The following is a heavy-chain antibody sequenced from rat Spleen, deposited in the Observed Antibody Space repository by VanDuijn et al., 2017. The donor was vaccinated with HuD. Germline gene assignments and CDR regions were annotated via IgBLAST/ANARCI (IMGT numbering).Heavy chain of an antibody. CDR3: ARRHYGYTDYFDY. J-gene: IGHJ2*01. V-gene: IGHV5-29*01. D-gene: IGHD1-9*01. CDR2: ISYGDSSGHSSI. CDR1: GFTFSDYG. Sequence: EVQLVESDGGLVQPGRSLKLSCAASGFTFSDYGVAWVRQAPTKGPEWVATISYGDSSGHSSIYYRDSVKGRFTISRDNAKSTLSLQMDSLRSEDTATYYCARRHYGYTDYFDYWGQGVMVTVSS.